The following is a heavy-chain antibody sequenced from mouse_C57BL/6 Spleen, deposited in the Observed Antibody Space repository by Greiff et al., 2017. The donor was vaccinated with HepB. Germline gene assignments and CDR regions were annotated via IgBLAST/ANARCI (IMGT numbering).Heavy chain of an antibody. CDR1: GFNIKDYY. CDR3: ARGDGSSLWYFDV. V-gene: IGHV14-2*01. D-gene: IGHD1-1*01. CDR2: IDPEDGET. Sequence: EVQLQQSGAELVKPGASVKLSCTASGFNIKDYYMHWVKQRTEQGLEWIGRIDPEDGETKYAPKFQGKATITADTSSNTAYLKLSSLTSEDTAVYYCARGDGSSLWYFDVWGTGTTVTVSS. J-gene: IGHJ1*03.